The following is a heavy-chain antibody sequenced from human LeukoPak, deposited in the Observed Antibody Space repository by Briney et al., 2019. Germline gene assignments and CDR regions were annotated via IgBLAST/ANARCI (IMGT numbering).Heavy chain of an antibody. CDR3: AKDLLAAAGNYYYCYGMDV. Sequence: GSLRLSCAASGFTFSSYAMSWVRQAPGKGLEWVSAISGSGGSTYYADSVKGRFTISTDNSKNTLYLQMNSLRAEDTAVYYCAKDLLAAAGNYYYCYGMDVWGQGTTVTVSS. D-gene: IGHD6-13*01. CDR1: GFTFSSYA. CDR2: ISGSGGST. J-gene: IGHJ6*02. V-gene: IGHV3-23*01.